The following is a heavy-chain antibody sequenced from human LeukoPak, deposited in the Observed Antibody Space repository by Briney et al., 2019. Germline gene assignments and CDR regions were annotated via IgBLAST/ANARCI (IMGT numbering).Heavy chain of an antibody. J-gene: IGHJ4*02. Sequence: SETLSLTCAVSGGSISSGGHYWHWIRQHPGKGLEWIGYIFYSGSTYYNPSLKSRLTISVDTSKNQFSLKLSSVTVADTAVYFCARGLTGEGYYDYWGQGTLVTVSS. CDR2: IFYSGST. D-gene: IGHD7-27*01. V-gene: IGHV4-31*11. CDR3: ARGLTGEGYYDY. CDR1: GGSISSGGHY.